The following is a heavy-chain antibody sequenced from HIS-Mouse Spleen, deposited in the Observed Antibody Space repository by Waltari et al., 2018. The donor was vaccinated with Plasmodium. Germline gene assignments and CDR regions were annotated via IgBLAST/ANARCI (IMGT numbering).Heavy chain of an antibody. D-gene: IGHD6-13*01. CDR1: GYSISSGYY. CDR2: SYHSGST. Sequence: QVQLQESGPGLVKPSETLSLTCTVSGYSISSGYYWGWIRQPPGKGLEWIGSSYHSGSTYYNPSLKMRVTIAVDTSKNQFALKLSSVTAADTAVYYCARGVGYSSSWYWFDPWGQGTLVTVSS. V-gene: IGHV4-38-2*02. CDR3: ARGVGYSSSWYWFDP. J-gene: IGHJ5*02.